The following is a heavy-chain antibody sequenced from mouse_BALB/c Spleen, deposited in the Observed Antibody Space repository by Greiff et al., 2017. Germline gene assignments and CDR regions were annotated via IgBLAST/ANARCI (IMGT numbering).Heavy chain of an antibody. Sequence: VQLQESGPELVRPGVSVKISCKGSGYTFTDYAMHWVKQSHAKSLEWIGVISTYYGNTNSNQKFKGKATMTVDKSSSTAYMELARLTSEDSAIYYCARGGYAFDYWGQGTTLTVSS. CDR3: ARGGYAFDY. J-gene: IGHJ2*01. D-gene: IGHD2-2*01. V-gene: IGHV1-67*01. CDR2: ISTYYGNT. CDR1: GYTFTDYA.